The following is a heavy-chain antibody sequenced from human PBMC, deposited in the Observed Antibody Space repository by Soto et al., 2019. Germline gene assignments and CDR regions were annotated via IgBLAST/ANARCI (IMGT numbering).Heavy chain of an antibody. CDR3: ARERDGYNSNWFDP. CDR1: GGSISSGGYY. Sequence: SETLSLTXTVSGGSISSGGYYWSWIRQHPGKGLEWIGYIYYSGSTYYNPSLKSRVTISVDTSKNQFSLKLSSVTAADTAVYYCARERDGYNSNWFDPWGQGTLVTVSS. J-gene: IGHJ5*02. V-gene: IGHV4-31*02. D-gene: IGHD5-12*01. CDR2: IYYSGST.